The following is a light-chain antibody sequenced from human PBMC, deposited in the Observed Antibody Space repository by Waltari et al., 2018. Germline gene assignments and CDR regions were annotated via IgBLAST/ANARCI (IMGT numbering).Light chain of an antibody. Sequence: QSALTQPASVSGSPGQSITMPCTGTSSDAGGYNYVSWYQQHPGKAPKLMLYDVSNRPSGVSNRFSGSKSGNTASLTISGLQAEDEADYYCSSYTTSSTLEFGGGTKLTVL. V-gene: IGLV2-14*03. CDR2: DVS. CDR1: SSDAGGYNY. CDR3: SSYTTSSTLE. J-gene: IGLJ2*01.